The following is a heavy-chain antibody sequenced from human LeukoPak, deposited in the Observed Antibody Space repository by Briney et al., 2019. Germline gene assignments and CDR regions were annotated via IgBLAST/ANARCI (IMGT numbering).Heavy chain of an antibody. D-gene: IGHD4-11*01. V-gene: IGHV1-18*01. CDR1: GYKFKTFG. CDR2: IRADKGKT. CDR3: ARDRSNSDF. Sequence: ASVKVSCKTSGYKFKTFGISWVRQAPGQGLEWMGWIRADKGKTDYAQKFQDRVTLTIDTSTSTACMELRSLTSDDTATYYCARDRSNSDFWGQGTLVTVS. J-gene: IGHJ4*02.